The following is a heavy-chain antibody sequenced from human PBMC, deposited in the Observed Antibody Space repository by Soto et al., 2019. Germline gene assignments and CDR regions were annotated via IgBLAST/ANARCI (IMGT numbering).Heavy chain of an antibody. J-gene: IGHJ4*02. CDR2: ISSSSSTI. Sequence: GGSLRLSCASSVFTFSSYSMNCVRQAPGKWLEWVSYISSSSSTIYYADSVKGRFTISRDNAKNSLYLQMNSLRDEDTAVYYCARGYGYYYYDSSGYFNYWGQGTLVSVSS. D-gene: IGHD3-22*01. CDR3: ARGYGYYYYDSSGYFNY. CDR1: VFTFSSYS. V-gene: IGHV3-48*02.